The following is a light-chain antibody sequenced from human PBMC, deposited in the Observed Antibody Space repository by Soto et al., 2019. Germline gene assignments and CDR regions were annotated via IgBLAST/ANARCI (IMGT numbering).Light chain of an antibody. CDR1: QSVSSN. CDR3: QHYNNWPPWT. J-gene: IGKJ1*01. V-gene: IGKV3-15*01. Sequence: EIVMTQSPATLSVSPGERATFSFRASQSVSSNLAWYQQKPGQAPRLLIYGASIRATGIPVRFSGSGSGTEFTLTISSLQSEDFAVYYCQHYNNWPPWTFGQGTKVDNK. CDR2: GAS.